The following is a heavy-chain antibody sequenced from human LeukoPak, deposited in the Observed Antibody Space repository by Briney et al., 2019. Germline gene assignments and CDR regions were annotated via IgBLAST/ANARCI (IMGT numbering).Heavy chain of an antibody. Sequence: GGSLRLSCAASGFTFNSYRMNWVREAPGKGLEWVSYISSGSSTIDYADSVKGRFTISRDNAKNSLYLQMNSLRAGDTAVYYCARVYRNEEDFWTPNNYMDVWGKGTTVTVSS. D-gene: IGHD3/OR15-3a*01. CDR3: ARVYRNEEDFWTPNNYMDV. CDR1: GFTFNSYR. V-gene: IGHV3-48*01. CDR2: ISSGSSTI. J-gene: IGHJ6*03.